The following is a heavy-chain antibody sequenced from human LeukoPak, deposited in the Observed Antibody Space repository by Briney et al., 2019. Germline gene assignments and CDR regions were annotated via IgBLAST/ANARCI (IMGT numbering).Heavy chain of an antibody. Sequence: GGSLRLSCAASGFTFSSYAMSWVRQAPGKGLEWVSSISGSGGNTYYADYVKGRFTISRDNSKDTLYLQMNNLRAENTAVYFCAKEGFDYRGQGTLVTVSS. V-gene: IGHV3-23*01. CDR2: ISGSGGNT. CDR1: GFTFSSYA. CDR3: AKEGFDY. J-gene: IGHJ4*02.